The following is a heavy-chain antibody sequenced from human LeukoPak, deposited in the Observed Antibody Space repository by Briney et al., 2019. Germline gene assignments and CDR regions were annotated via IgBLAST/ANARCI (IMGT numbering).Heavy chain of an antibody. CDR1: GFTFTSSA. J-gene: IGHJ1*01. CDR3: AAWIQDRGVAAANGYFQH. D-gene: IGHD6-13*01. CDR2: IVVGSGNT. Sequence: SVKVSCKASGFTFTSSAVQWVRQARGQRLEWIGWIVVGSGNTNYAQKFQERVTITRDMSTSTAYMELSSLRSEDTAVYYCAAWIQDRGVAAANGYFQHWGEGSLVSVSS. V-gene: IGHV1-58*01.